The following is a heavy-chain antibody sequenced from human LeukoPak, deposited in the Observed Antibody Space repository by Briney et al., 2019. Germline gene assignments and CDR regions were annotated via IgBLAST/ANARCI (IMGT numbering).Heavy chain of an antibody. CDR3: ARGKEVITMLRGLKPGYYFDY. Sequence: PSETPSLTCTGSGGSITNYYWSWIRQPPGKGLEWIGYIHYSGSTKYKSSLKSRVTISVDTSKNQFSLKLNSVTAADTAVYYCARGKEVITMLRGLKPGYYFDYWGQGTLVTVSS. CDR2: IHYSGST. CDR1: GGSITNYY. V-gene: IGHV4-59*01. J-gene: IGHJ4*02. D-gene: IGHD3-10*01.